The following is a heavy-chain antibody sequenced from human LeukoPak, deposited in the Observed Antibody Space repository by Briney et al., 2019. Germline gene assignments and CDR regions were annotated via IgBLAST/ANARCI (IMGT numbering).Heavy chain of an antibody. CDR1: GFTFSSYA. Sequence: PGRSLRLSCAASGFTFSSYAMHWVRQAPGKGLEWVAVISYDGSNKYYADSVKGRFTISRDNSKNMLYLQMNSLRAEDTAVYYCARDLRYCSSTSCYHRPGYWGQGTLVTVSS. CDR3: ARDLRYCSSTSCYHRPGY. V-gene: IGHV3-30-3*01. CDR2: ISYDGSNK. J-gene: IGHJ4*02. D-gene: IGHD2-2*01.